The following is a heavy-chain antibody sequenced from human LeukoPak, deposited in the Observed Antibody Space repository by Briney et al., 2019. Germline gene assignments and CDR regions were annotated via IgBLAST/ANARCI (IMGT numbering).Heavy chain of an antibody. J-gene: IGHJ4*02. Sequence: GGSLRLSCAASGFTFSSYSMNWVRQAPGKGLEWVSYISSSSDTIYYADSVKGRFTISRDNAKNSLYLQMNSLRAEDTAVYYCARDRFGVKTCGGVVRTDRGVFDYWGQGFLVTVSS. D-gene: IGHD3-16*01. CDR2: ISSSSDTI. CDR1: GFTFSSYS. CDR3: ARDRFGVKTCGGVVRTDRGVFDY. V-gene: IGHV3-48*01.